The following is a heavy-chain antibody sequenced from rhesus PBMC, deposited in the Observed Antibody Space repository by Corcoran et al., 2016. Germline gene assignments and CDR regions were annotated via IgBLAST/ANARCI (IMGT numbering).Heavy chain of an antibody. V-gene: IGHV4-122*02. J-gene: IGHJ4*01. CDR2: ITYSGST. Sequence: QVQLQESGPGLVKPSETLSLTCAVSGGSISSGYYYWSWIRQPPGKGLEWIGYITYSGSTSYNPSLKIRVTISRDTSKNQFSLKLSSVTAADTAVYYCARDRDTATVIDYWGQGVLVTVSS. CDR3: ARDRDTATVIDY. D-gene: IGHD5-12*01. CDR1: GGSISSGYYY.